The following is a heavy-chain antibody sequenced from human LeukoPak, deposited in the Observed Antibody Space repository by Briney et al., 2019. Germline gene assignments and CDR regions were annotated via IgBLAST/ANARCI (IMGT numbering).Heavy chain of an antibody. J-gene: IGHJ3*02. D-gene: IGHD3-22*01. CDR1: GFTFSSYW. CDR3: ARDDTHYFDSSNSYYDALDI. V-gene: IGHV3-7*01. CDR2: INEDAGEK. Sequence: GGSLRLSCAASGFTFSSYWMTWVRQAPGKGLEWVANINEDAGEKNYVDSVKGRFTISRDNAKNSLFLQMNSLRVEDTAVYYCARDDTHYFDSSNSYYDALDIWGQGTMVTVSS.